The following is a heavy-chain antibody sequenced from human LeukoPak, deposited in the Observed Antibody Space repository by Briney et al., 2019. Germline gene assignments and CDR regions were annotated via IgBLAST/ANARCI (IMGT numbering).Heavy chain of an antibody. CDR2: IYHSGST. CDR3: ARGGEVTTVTSWFDP. D-gene: IGHD4-17*01. V-gene: IGHV4-38-2*01. CDR1: GYSISSGYY. Sequence: SETLSLTXAVSGYSISSGYYWGWIRQPPGKGLECIGSIYHSGSTYYNPSLKSRVTISVDTSKNQFSLKLSSVTAADTAVYYCARGGEVTTVTSWFDPWGQGTLVTVSS. J-gene: IGHJ5*02.